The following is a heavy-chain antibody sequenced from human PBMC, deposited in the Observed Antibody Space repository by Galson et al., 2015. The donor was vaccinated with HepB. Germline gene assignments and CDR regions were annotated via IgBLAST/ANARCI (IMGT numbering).Heavy chain of an antibody. CDR3: ARAGPGIVVVPAANLSDY. Sequence: SVKVSCKASGYTFTSYGISWVRQAPGQGLEWMGWISAYNGNTNYAQKLQGRVTMTTDTSTSTAYMELRSLRSDDTAVYYCARAGPGIVVVPAANLSDYWGQGTLVTVSS. CDR1: GYTFTSYG. J-gene: IGHJ4*02. V-gene: IGHV1-18*01. D-gene: IGHD2-2*01. CDR2: ISAYNGNT.